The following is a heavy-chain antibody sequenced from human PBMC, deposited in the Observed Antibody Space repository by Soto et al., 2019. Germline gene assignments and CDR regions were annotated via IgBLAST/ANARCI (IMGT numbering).Heavy chain of an antibody. CDR1: GFTFSSYW. Sequence: GGSLRLSCAASGFTFSSYWMSWVRQAPGKGLEWVANIKQDGSEKYYVDSVKGRFTISRDNAKNSLYLQMNSLRAEDTAVYYCARDRGSGTKYFDYWGQGTLVTVSS. CDR2: IKQDGSEK. V-gene: IGHV3-7*01. CDR3: ARDRGSGTKYFDY. J-gene: IGHJ4*02. D-gene: IGHD3-10*01.